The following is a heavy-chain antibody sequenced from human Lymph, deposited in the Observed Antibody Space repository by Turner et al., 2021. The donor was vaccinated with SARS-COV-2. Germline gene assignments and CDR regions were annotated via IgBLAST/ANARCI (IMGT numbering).Heavy chain of an antibody. CDR1: GFTFSTYS. CDR3: ARDIPTTADYFDY. Sequence: EVQLVESGGGLVKPGGSLRLSCAASGFTFSTYSMNWVRQAPGKGLEWISSISNSSSYIYYEDSVKGRFTISRDDAKNSLYLQMNSLRAEDTAVYYCARDIPTTADYFDYWGQGTLVTVSS. V-gene: IGHV3-21*01. J-gene: IGHJ4*02. D-gene: IGHD4-17*01. CDR2: ISNSSSYI.